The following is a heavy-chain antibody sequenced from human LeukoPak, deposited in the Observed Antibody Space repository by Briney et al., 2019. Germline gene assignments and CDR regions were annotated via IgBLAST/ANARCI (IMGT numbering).Heavy chain of an antibody. CDR3: ARGAYDWDY. J-gene: IGHJ4*02. CDR1: GFTFTSHW. D-gene: IGHD3-16*01. CDR2: MNNDESST. Sequence: PGGSLRLSCAASGFTFTSHWMHWVRQAPGKGLVWVSHMNNDESSTNYADSVKGRFTISRDNAKNTLYLQMNSLRAEDTAVYYCARGAYDWDYWGQGTLVTVSS. V-gene: IGHV3-74*01.